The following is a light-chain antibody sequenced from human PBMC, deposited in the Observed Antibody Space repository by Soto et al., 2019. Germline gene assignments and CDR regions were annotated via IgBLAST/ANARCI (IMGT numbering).Light chain of an antibody. J-gene: IGLJ2*01. V-gene: IGLV4-60*03. CDR1: SGHSSYI. CDR3: ETWDSNTVV. CDR2: LEGSGSY. Sequence: QSVLTQSSSASASLGSSVKLTCTLSSGHSSYIIAWHQQQPGKAPRYLMKLEGSGSYNKGSGVPDRFSGSSSGADRYLTISNLQSEDGADYYCETWDSNTVVFGGGTQLTVL.